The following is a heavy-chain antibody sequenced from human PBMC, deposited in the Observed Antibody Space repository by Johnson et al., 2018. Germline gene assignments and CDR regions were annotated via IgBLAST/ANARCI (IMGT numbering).Heavy chain of an antibody. Sequence: QVQLQESGPGLVKPSQTLSLTCAISGDSVSSNNAAWHWIRQSPSRRLEWLGRTYYRSKWFNDYAVPLKGRIILHPENPKNQFSLQVNPVTPGDTAVYYLARDLEDYAGSGHGGPPRLGGFDIWGQGTMVTVSS. J-gene: IGHJ3*02. V-gene: IGHV6-1*01. CDR3: ARDLEDYAGSGHGGPPRLGGFDI. D-gene: IGHD3-22*01. CDR2: TYYRSKWFN. CDR1: GDSVSSNNAA.